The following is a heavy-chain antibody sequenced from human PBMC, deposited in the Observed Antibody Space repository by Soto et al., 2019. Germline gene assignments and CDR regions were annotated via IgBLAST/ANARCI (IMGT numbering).Heavy chain of an antibody. Sequence: GASVKVSCKASGGTFSSYTISWVRQAPGQGLEWMGRIIPILGIANYAQKFQGRVTITADKSTSTAYMELSSLRSEDTAVYYCAREGGDDTAMVQDQSYYYGMDVWGQGTTVTVSS. CDR2: IIPILGIA. CDR1: GGTFSSYT. D-gene: IGHD5-18*01. V-gene: IGHV1-69*02. CDR3: AREGGDDTAMVQDQSYYYGMDV. J-gene: IGHJ6*02.